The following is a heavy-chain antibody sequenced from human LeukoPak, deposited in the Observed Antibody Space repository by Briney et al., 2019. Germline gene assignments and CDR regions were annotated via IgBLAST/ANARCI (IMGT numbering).Heavy chain of an antibody. CDR3: ARVNFLAAAGTYATYGWSDP. J-gene: IGHJ5*02. Sequence: ASVTVSCKASGYTFTSYGISWVRQAPGQGLEWMGWISAYNGNTNYAQKLQGRVTMTTDTSTSTAYMELRSLRSDDTAVYYCARVNFLAAAGTYATYGWSDPWGQGTLVTVSP. D-gene: IGHD6-13*01. CDR1: GYTFTSYG. CDR2: ISAYNGNT. V-gene: IGHV1-18*01.